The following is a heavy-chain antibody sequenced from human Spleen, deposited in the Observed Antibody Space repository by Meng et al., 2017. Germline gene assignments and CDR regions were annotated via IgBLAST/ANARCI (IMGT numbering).Heavy chain of an antibody. J-gene: IGHJ4*02. Sequence: SETLSLTCAVYGGSFSGYYWSWIRQPPGKGLEWIGEINHSGSTNYNPSLKSRVTISVDTSKNQFSLKLSSVTAADTAVYYCARVPTTMAHDFDYWGQGTLVTVSS. CDR1: GGSFSGYY. V-gene: IGHV4-34*01. CDR3: ARVPTTMAHDFDY. CDR2: INHSGST. D-gene: IGHD4-11*01.